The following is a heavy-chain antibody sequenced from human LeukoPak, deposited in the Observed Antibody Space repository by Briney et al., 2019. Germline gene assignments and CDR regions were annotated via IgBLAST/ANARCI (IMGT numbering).Heavy chain of an antibody. CDR2: IIPIFGTA. D-gene: IGHD2-21*02. V-gene: IGHV1-69*05. CDR1: GGAFSSYA. CDR3: ARDCGGDCYFSS. J-gene: IGHJ5*02. Sequence: GASVKVSCKASGGAFSSYAISWVRQAPGQGLEWMGGIIPIFGTANYAQKFQGRVTITTDESTSTAYMELSSLRSEDTAVYYCARDCGGDCYFSSWGQGTLVTVSS.